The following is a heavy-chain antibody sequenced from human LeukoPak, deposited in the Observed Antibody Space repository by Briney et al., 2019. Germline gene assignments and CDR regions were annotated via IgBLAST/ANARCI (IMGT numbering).Heavy chain of an antibody. V-gene: IGHV6-1*01. J-gene: IGHJ3*02. CDR1: GDSVSSNSAA. CDR2: TYYRSKWYN. CDR3: ARDGVVGAGDAFDI. D-gene: IGHD1-26*01. Sequence: SQTLSLTCATSGDSVSSNSAACNWIRQSPSRGHEWLGRTYYRSKWYNDYAVSVKSRITINPDTSKNQFSLQLNSVTPEDTAVYYCARDGVVGAGDAFDIWGQGTMVTVSS.